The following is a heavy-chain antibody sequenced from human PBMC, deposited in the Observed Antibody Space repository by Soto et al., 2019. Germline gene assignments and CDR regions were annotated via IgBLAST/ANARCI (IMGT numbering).Heavy chain of an antibody. CDR1: GFSFSSYA. Sequence: PGGSLRLSCVASGFSFSSYAMSWVRQAPGKGLEWVSVISGSDGSTYYADSVKGRFAISRVNSQHTMYLQMYMLRVEATAVYYCAKTCSGDYGGHHYYCMDVWDQGTSVTVFS. D-gene: IGHD4-17*01. CDR3: AKTCSGDYGGHHYYCMDV. CDR2: ISGSDGST. V-gene: IGHV3-23*01. J-gene: IGHJ6*02.